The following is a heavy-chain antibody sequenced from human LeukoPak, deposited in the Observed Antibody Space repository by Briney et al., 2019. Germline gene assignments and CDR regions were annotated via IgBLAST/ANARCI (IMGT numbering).Heavy chain of an antibody. V-gene: IGHV1-24*01. CDR1: GKTVTELC. Sequence: GASVKVSCKVSGKTVTELCMHWVRQAPGKGLEWMGGLDPEDGEKTYAQKFQGRVTMTEDTSTDTTYMELSSLTSEDTAIYYCVTEGGLNSGSQRWFDPWGQGTLVTVSS. CDR2: LDPEDGEK. D-gene: IGHD1-26*01. CDR3: VTEGGLNSGSQRWFDP. J-gene: IGHJ5*02.